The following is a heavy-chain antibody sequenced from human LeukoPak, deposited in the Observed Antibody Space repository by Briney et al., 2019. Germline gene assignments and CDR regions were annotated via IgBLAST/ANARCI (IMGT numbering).Heavy chain of an antibody. CDR2: FDPEDGET. CDR3: ATLFLEWSHDAFDI. V-gene: IGHV1-24*01. CDR1: GYTLTELS. Sequence: ASVKVSCKVSGYTLTELSMHWVRQAPGKGLEWMGGFDPEDGETIYAQKFQGRVTMTEDTSTDTAYMELSSLRSEDTAVYYCATLFLEWSHDAFDIWGQGTMVTVSS. D-gene: IGHD3-3*01. J-gene: IGHJ3*02.